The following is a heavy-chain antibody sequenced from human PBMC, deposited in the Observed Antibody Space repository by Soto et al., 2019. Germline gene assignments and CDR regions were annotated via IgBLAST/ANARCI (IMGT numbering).Heavy chain of an antibody. CDR3: ARSRRGAYSSGWYSPSGYYNYGIDV. Sequence: GESLKISCKGSGYSFTSYWIGWVRQMPGKGLEWMGVIYPSDSDARYSPSFQGQVTISADTSISTAYLQWTSLKASDTAMYYCARSRRGAYSSGWYSPSGYYNYGIDVWGQGTKVTVSS. CDR1: GYSFTSYW. CDR2: IYPSDSDA. D-gene: IGHD6-19*01. J-gene: IGHJ6*02. V-gene: IGHV5-51*01.